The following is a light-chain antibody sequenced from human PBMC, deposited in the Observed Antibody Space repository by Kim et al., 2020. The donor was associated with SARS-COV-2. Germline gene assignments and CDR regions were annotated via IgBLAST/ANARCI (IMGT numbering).Light chain of an antibody. CDR1: ISDGGTYND. CDR3: CSYAGSNIWV. V-gene: IGLV2-8*01. J-gene: IGLJ3*02. Sequence: GQSVPLSLPGTISDGGTYNDVSWYQHHPGKAPKLMISEVNKRPSGVPDRFSGSKSGNTASLTVSGLQAEDEADYYCCSYAGSNIWVFGGGTKVTVL. CDR2: EVN.